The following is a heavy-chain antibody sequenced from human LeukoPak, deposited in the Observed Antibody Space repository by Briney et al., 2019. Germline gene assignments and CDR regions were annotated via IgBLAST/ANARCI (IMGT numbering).Heavy chain of an antibody. CDR1: GFTFSSYW. Sequence: GGSLRLSCAASGFTFSSYWMSWVRQAPGKGREWVANIKQDGSEKYYVDSVKGRFTISRDNAKNSLYLQMNSLRAEDTAVYYCARDYYYGSGRLGYMDVWGKGTTVTVSS. J-gene: IGHJ6*03. V-gene: IGHV3-7*01. D-gene: IGHD3-10*01. CDR2: IKQDGSEK. CDR3: ARDYYYGSGRLGYMDV.